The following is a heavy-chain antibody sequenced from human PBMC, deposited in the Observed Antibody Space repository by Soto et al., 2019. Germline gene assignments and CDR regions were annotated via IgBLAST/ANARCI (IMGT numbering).Heavy chain of an antibody. CDR1: GGSISSDDYY. CDR2: IHSSGSI. CDR3: ARDLDGLHDDNSGPYPRPG. D-gene: IGHD3-22*01. J-gene: IGHJ1*01. Sequence: PSETLYLTCTFSGGSISSDDYYWSWIRQSPGRGLEWIGYIHSSGSIYYNPSLKSRATMSIDTARNQFSLKVSSVTVADTAVYYCARDLDGLHDDNSGPYPRPGWGQGTLVT. V-gene: IGHV4-30-4*01.